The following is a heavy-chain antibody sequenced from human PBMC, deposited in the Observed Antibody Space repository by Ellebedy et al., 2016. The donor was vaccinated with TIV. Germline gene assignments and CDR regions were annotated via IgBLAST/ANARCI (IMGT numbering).Heavy chain of an antibody. D-gene: IGHD1-1*01. CDR2: INPNSGGT. CDR3: ARALQLERRELAGY. J-gene: IGHJ4*02. CDR1: GYTFTGYY. Sequence: ASVKVSXKASGYTFTGYYMHWVGQAPGQGLEWMGWINPNSGGTNYAQKFQGWVTMTRDTSISTAYMELSRLRSDDTAVYYWARALQLERRELAGYWGQGTLVTVSS. V-gene: IGHV1-2*04.